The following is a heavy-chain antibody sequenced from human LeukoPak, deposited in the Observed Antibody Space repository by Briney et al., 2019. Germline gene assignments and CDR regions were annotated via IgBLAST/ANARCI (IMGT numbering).Heavy chain of an antibody. CDR2: IIPFLGTV. CDR1: GGTLSTYG. V-gene: IGHV1-69*13. D-gene: IGHD3-22*01. J-gene: IGHJ4*02. CDR3: ARDFYSYDSSGYFDY. Sequence: SVKVSCKASGGTLSTYGISWVRQAPGHGLEWMGGIIPFLGTVNYAQKFQGRVTITADEPTTTAYMELSSLRSEDTAVYYCARDFYSYDSSGYFDYWGQGTLVTVSS.